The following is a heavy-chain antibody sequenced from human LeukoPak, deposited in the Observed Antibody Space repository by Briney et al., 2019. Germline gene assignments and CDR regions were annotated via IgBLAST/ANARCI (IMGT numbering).Heavy chain of an antibody. CDR2: ILVGSGNT. CDR3: ASDPPYTSSSAW. D-gene: IGHD2-2*01. V-gene: IGHV1-58*01. J-gene: IGHJ4*02. CDR1: GFTFTSTA. Sequence: SVKVSCKASGFTFTSTAVQWVRQARGQRLEWIGWILVGSGNTNYAQMFQERVTLTWDVSTSTAYMVLSSLRSEDTAIYYCASDPPYTSSSAWWGQGTLVTVSS.